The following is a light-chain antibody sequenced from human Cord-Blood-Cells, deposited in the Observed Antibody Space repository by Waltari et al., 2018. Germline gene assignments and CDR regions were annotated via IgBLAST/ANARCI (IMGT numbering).Light chain of an antibody. J-gene: IGKJ1*01. V-gene: IGKV3-20*01. CDR1: QSVSSSY. CDR3: QQYGSSPWT. CDR2: GAS. Sequence: EIVLTQSPGTLSLSPAERATLPCRASQSVSSSYLAWYPQKPVQAPRLLIYGASSRATGIPDRFSGSGSGTDFTLTISRLEPEDFAVYYCQQYGSSPWTFGQGTKVEIK.